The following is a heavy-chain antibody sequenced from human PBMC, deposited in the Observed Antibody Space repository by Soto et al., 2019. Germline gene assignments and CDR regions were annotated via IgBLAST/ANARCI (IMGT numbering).Heavy chain of an antibody. D-gene: IGHD3-22*01. V-gene: IGHV3-48*03. CDR2: ISSGGKTT. Sequence: GGSLRLSCVASGFTFSSFEMNWVRQAPGKGLEWISYISSGGKTTYYADSVKGRFTISRDNAKNSLYLQMSSLRAEDATVYYCARNYIIYYDGSRAHYSWGRGTLVTVSS. CDR1: GFTFSSFE. CDR3: ARNYIIYYDGSRAHYS. J-gene: IGHJ5*02.